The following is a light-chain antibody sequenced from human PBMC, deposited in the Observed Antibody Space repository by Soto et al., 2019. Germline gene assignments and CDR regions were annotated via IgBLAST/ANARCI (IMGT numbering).Light chain of an antibody. J-gene: IGKJ1*01. Sequence: EIVMTQSPATLSVSPGDRATLSCRASQSVSSNLAWYQQKPGQAPRLLIYGASTRATGIPARFSGSGSGTKFTLTISSLQSEDFAVYYCQHYHNWPPWTFGKGTKVEGK. CDR1: QSVSSN. V-gene: IGKV3-15*01. CDR3: QHYHNWPPWT. CDR2: GAS.